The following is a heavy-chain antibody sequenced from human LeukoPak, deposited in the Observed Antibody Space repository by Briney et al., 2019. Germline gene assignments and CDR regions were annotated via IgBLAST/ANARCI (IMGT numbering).Heavy chain of an antibody. Sequence: ASVKVSCKASGYTFTGYYMHWVRPAPGQGLEWMGWINPNSGGTNYAQKFQGRVTMTRDTSISTAYMELSRLRSDDTAVYYCASGTVRLGELSLYNWFDPWGKGTLVTVSS. CDR1: GYTFTGYY. V-gene: IGHV1-2*02. CDR3: ASGTVRLGELSLYNWFDP. CDR2: INPNSGGT. J-gene: IGHJ5*02. D-gene: IGHD3-16*02.